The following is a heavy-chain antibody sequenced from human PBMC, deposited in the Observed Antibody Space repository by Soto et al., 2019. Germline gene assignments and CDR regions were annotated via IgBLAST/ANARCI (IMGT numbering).Heavy chain of an antibody. CDR3: AAELGFGKLSVV. Sequence: QVQVVQSGVEVRRPGSSVKVSCKASGDTFKNCVISWVRQAPGQGLEWMGGIIPLFGTTDFAHRFQGRLKLTTDESTTTAYMELSRLRSEHTATYYCAAELGFGKLSVVWGQGTTVIVYS. CDR1: GDTFKNCV. CDR2: IIPLFGTT. J-gene: IGHJ6*02. D-gene: IGHD3-10*01. V-gene: IGHV1-69*01.